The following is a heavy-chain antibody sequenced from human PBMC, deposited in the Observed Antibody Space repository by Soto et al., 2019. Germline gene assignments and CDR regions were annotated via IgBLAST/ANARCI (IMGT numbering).Heavy chain of an antibody. V-gene: IGHV1-2*02. CDR1: GYTFTGYY. J-gene: IGHJ4*02. Sequence: ASVKVSCKASGYTFTGYYMHWVRQAPGQGLEWMGWTNPNSGGTNYAQKFQGRVTMTRDTSISTAYMELSRLRSDDTAVYYCARVADYYDSSGYYYWGQGTLVTVSS. CDR2: TNPNSGGT. D-gene: IGHD3-22*01. CDR3: ARVADYYDSSGYYY.